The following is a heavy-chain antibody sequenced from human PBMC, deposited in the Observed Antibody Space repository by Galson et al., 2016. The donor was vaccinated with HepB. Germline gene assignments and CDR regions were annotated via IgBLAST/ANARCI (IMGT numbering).Heavy chain of an antibody. V-gene: IGHV4-4*02. J-gene: IGHJ4*02. CDR2: IYHSGST. Sequence: SETLSLTCAVSGGSISSSNWWSWVSQPPGKGLEWIGGIYHSGSTNYNPSLKSRVTISVDKSKNQFSLKLSSVTAADTAVYYCARDHYDGDYYVYWGQGTLVTVSS. CDR1: GGSISSSNW. CDR3: ARDHYDGDYYVY. D-gene: IGHD4-17*01.